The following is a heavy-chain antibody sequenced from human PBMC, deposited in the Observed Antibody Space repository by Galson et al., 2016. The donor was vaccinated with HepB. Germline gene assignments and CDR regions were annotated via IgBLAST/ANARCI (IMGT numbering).Heavy chain of an antibody. V-gene: IGHV1-8*01. D-gene: IGHD1-1*01. CDR2: MNPNNGDT. J-gene: IGHJ4*02. CDR3: VRSIRTGHLDY. Sequence: SCKASGYTFSNFDVNWVRQAPGQGPEWMGWMNPNNGDTGYGQEFQGRLSLTRDRSKTTAYMELSSLQFEDTAVYYCVRSIRTGHLDYWAQGTLITVAS. CDR1: GYTFSNFD.